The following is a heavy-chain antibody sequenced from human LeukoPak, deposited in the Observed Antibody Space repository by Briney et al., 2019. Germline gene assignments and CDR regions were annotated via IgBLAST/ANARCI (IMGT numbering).Heavy chain of an antibody. V-gene: IGHV4-30-4*08. D-gene: IGHD3-22*01. Sequence: PSETLSLTCAVYGGSFSGYYWSWIRQPPGKGLEWIGYIYYSGSTYYNPSLKSRVTISVDTSKNQFSLKLSSVTAADTAVYYCARERYYDPDAFDIWGQGTMVTVSS. CDR1: GGSFSGYY. CDR2: IYYSGST. CDR3: ARERYYDPDAFDI. J-gene: IGHJ3*02.